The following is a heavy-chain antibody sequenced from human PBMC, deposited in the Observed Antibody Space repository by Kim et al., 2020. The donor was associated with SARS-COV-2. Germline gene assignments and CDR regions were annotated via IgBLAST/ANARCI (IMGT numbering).Heavy chain of an antibody. J-gene: IGHJ5*02. Sequence: SETLSLTCSVSGGSISGYYWSWIRQSPGKGLEWIGYIYYSGSRNYNPSLKSRVTISVDTSKNQFSLKLRSVTTADTAVYYCARVGDTMIVEYWFDHWGQGTLVTVSS. CDR1: GGSISGYY. V-gene: IGHV4-59*13. CDR2: IYYSGSR. D-gene: IGHD3-22*01. CDR3: ARVGDTMIVEYWFDH.